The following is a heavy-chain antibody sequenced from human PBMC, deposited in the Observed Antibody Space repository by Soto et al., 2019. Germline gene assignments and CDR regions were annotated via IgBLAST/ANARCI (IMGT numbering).Heavy chain of an antibody. V-gene: IGHV3-30-3*01. CDR3: ARDSADNDNWQKTSPLTDY. J-gene: IGHJ4*02. CDR2: ISGDGSKP. CDR1: GFTFSNYY. D-gene: IGHD1-1*01. Sequence: QVHLVESGGGVVQPGRSLRLSCAASGFTFSNYYVHWVRQAPGKGLEWVAVISGDGSKPYYADSVKGRFTISRDNSKNTLYLQMNSLRLDDTAIYYCARDSADNDNWQKTSPLTDYWGQGTLVTVSS.